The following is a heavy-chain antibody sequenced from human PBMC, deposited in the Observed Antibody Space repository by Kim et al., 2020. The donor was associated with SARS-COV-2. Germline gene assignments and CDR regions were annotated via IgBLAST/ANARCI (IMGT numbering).Heavy chain of an antibody. CDR3: ARIKYSSSWKEYYFDY. CDR1: GGSISSYY. Sequence: SETLSLTCTVSGGSISSYYWSWIRQPPGKGLEWIGYIYYSGSTNYNPSLKSRVTISVDTSKNQFSLKLSSVTAADTAVYYCARIKYSSSWKEYYFDYWGQGTLVTVSS. J-gene: IGHJ4*02. D-gene: IGHD6-13*01. V-gene: IGHV4-59*01. CDR2: IYYSGST.